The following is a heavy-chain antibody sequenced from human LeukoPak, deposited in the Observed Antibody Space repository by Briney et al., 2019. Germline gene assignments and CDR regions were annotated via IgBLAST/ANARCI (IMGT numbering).Heavy chain of an antibody. CDR2: IGTAGDT. V-gene: IGHV3-13*01. CDR3: ARGGVDIVATLTPLESWFDP. D-gene: IGHD5-12*01. CDR1: GFTFSSYD. J-gene: IGHJ5*02. Sequence: GGSLRLSCAASGFTFSSYDMHWVRQATGKGLEWVSAIGTAGDTYYPGSVKGRSTISRENAKNSLHLQMNSLRAGDTAVYYCARGGVDIVATLTPLESWFDPWGQGTLVTVSS.